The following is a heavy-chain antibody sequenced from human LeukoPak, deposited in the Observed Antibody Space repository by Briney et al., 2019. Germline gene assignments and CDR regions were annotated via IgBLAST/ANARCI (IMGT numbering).Heavy chain of an antibody. CDR3: VRLQDY. Sequence: GGSLRLSCAASGFTFSSSAMSWVRQAPGKGLEWVSSISGSGSGGSTYYADSVKGRFTISRDNSKNTLYLQMNSLRAEDTAVYYCVRLQDYWGQGTLVTVSS. CDR1: GFTFSSSA. CDR2: ISGSGSGGST. V-gene: IGHV3-23*01. D-gene: IGHD2-15*01. J-gene: IGHJ4*02.